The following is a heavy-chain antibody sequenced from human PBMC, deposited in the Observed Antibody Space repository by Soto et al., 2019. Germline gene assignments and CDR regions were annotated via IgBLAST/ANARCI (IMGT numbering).Heavy chain of an antibody. V-gene: IGHV3-66*01. J-gene: IGHJ3*02. Sequence: VQLVESGGGLVQPGGSLRLSCAASGFTVSSNYMSWVRQAPGKGLEWVSVIYSGGSTYYADSVKGRFTISRDNSKNTLYLQMNSLRAEDTAVYYCARSFLEWLSQNPGAFDIWGQGTMVTVSS. CDR1: GFTVSSNY. CDR2: IYSGGST. D-gene: IGHD3-3*02. CDR3: ARSFLEWLSQNPGAFDI.